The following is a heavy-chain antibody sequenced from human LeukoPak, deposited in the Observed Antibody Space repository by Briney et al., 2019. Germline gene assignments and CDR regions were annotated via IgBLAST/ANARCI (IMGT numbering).Heavy chain of an antibody. CDR1: GFNFNDYG. V-gene: IGHV3-33*01. D-gene: IGHD5-18*01. Sequence: GGSLRLSCAASGFNFNDYGMHWVRQAPGKGLEWVAIIWHDGNNKYYADSVRGRFTISRDNSKNTLYLEMNSLRAEDTAVYYCARDGACSYTYWGQGTLVTVSS. CDR3: ARDGACSYTY. J-gene: IGHJ4*02. CDR2: IWHDGNNK.